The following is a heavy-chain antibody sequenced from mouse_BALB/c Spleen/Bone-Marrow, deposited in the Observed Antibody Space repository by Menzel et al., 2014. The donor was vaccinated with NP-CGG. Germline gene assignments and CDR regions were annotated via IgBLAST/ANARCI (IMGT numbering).Heavy chain of an antibody. J-gene: IGHJ3*01. Sequence: VQLQQPGPELVKPGASVKMSCKASGYTFTSYVMHWVKQKPGQGLEWIGYINPYNDGTKYNEKIKGKATLTSDKSSSTAYMELSSLTSEDSAVYYCARDGYAYWGQGTLVTVSA. CDR2: INPYNDGT. D-gene: IGHD1-2*01. V-gene: IGHV1-14*01. CDR3: ARDGYAY. CDR1: GYTFTSYV.